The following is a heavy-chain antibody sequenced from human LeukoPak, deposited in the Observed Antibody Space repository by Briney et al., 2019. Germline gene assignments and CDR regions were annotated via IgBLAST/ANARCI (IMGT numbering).Heavy chain of an antibody. CDR3: ARVAYGDYAPLKFDY. Sequence: SETLSLTCTVSGGSISSYYWSWIRQPPGKGLEWLGYIYYSGSTNYNPSLKSRVTISVDTSKNQFSLKLSSVTAADTAVYYCARVAYGDYAPLKFDYWGQGTLVTVSS. D-gene: IGHD4-17*01. J-gene: IGHJ4*02. CDR1: GGSISSYY. V-gene: IGHV4-59*01. CDR2: IYYSGST.